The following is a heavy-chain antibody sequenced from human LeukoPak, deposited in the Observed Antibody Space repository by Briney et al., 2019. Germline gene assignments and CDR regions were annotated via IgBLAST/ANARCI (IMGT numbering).Heavy chain of an antibody. CDR3: ARGDSSGYFTLFDY. CDR1: GFTFSSYW. CDR2: IKQVGSEK. D-gene: IGHD3-22*01. J-gene: IGHJ4*02. V-gene: IGHV3-7*01. Sequence: GGSLRLSCAASGFTFSSYWMSWVRQAPGKGLEWVANIKQVGSEKYYVDSVKGRFTISRDNAKNSPYLQMNSLRAEDTAVYYCARGDSSGYFTLFDYGGQGTLVTVSS.